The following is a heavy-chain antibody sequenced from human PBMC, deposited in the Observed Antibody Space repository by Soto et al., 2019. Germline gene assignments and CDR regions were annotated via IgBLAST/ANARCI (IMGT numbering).Heavy chain of an antibody. CDR1: GFTFSSYS. V-gene: IGHV3-23*04. CDR2: ISGTGVST. Sequence: EVQLVESGGGLVKPGGSLRLSCAGSGFTFSSYSMNWVRQAPGKGLEWVSAISGTGVSTFYADSVKGRFTISRDNSKNTLYLQMNSLRVEDTAIYYCAKNRDGYYYTGTDVWGQGTTVTVSS. CDR3: AKNRDGYYYTGTDV. J-gene: IGHJ6*02.